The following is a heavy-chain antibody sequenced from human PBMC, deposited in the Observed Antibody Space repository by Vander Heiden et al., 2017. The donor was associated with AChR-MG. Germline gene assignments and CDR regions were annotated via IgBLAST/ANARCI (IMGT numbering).Heavy chain of an antibody. CDR1: GGTFSSYA. Sequence: QVQLVQSGAEVKKPGSSVKVSCKASGGTFSSYAISWVRQAPGQGLEWMGGIIPIFGTANYAQKFQGRVTMTADESTSTAYMELSSLRSEDTAVYYCARGYCSGGSCYARYYYYYYMDVWGKGTTVTVSS. V-gene: IGHV1-69*01. D-gene: IGHD2-15*01. CDR2: IIPIFGTA. J-gene: IGHJ6*03. CDR3: ARGYCSGGSCYARYYYYYYMDV.